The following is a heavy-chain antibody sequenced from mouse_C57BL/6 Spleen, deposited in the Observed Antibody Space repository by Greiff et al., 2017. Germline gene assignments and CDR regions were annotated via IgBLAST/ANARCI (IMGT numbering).Heavy chain of an antibody. J-gene: IGHJ1*03. V-gene: IGHV1-55*01. CDR1: GYTFTSYW. CDR3: ARSHYYGSSPRYCYFGV. D-gene: IGHD1-1*01. CDR2: IYPGSGST. Sequence: QVQLQQPGAELVKPGASVKMSCKASGYTFTSYWITWVKQRPGQGLEWIGDIYPGSGSTNYNEKFKSKATLTVDTSSSTAYMQLSSLTSEDSAVYYCARSHYYGSSPRYCYFGVWGTGTTVTVST.